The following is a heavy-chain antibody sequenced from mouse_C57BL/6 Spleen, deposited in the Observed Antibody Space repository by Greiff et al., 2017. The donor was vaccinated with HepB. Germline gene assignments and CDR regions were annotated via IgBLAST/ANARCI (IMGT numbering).Heavy chain of an antibody. J-gene: IGHJ1*03. D-gene: IGHD1-1*01. CDR2: ISDGGSYT. CDR3: ARAPITTVVATRYFDV. V-gene: IGHV5-4*01. CDR1: GFTFSSYA. Sequence: DVQLQESGGGLVKPGGSLKLSCAASGFTFSSYAMSWVRQTPEKRLEWVATISDGGSYTYYPDNVKGRFTISRDNAKNNLYLQMSHLKSEDTAMYYCARAPITTVVATRYFDVWGTRTTVTVSS.